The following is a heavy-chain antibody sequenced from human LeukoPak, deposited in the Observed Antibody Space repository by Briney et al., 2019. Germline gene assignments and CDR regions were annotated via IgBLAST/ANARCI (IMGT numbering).Heavy chain of an antibody. J-gene: IGHJ4*02. CDR3: ARGPRIAARPRGEGFFRF. D-gene: IGHD6-6*01. CDR2: INHSGST. Sequence: SETLSLTCAVYGGSFSGYYWSWIRQPPGKGLEWIGEINHSGSTNYNPSLKSRVTISVDTSKNQFSLKLSSVTAADTAVYYCARGPRIAARPRGEGFFRFWGQGTLVTVSS. CDR1: GGSFSGYY. V-gene: IGHV4-34*01.